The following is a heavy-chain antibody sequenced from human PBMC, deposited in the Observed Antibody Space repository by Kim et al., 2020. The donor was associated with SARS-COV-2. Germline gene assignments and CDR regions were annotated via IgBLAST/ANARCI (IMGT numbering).Heavy chain of an antibody. CDR2: ISWNSGSI. CDR1: GFTFGDYA. J-gene: IGHJ4*02. D-gene: IGHD3-10*01. Sequence: GGSLRLSCAASGFTFGDYAMHWVRQAPGKGLEWVSGISWNSGSIGYADSVKGRFTISRDNAKNSLYLQMNSLRAEDTALYYCAKDIRLWFGELSYFDYWGQGTLVTVSS. CDR3: AKDIRLWFGELSYFDY. V-gene: IGHV3-9*01.